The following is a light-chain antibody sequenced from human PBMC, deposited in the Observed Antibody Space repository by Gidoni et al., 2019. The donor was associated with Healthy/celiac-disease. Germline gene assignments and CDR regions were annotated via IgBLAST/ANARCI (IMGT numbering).Light chain of an antibody. V-gene: IGLV3-19*01. J-gene: IGLJ2*01. Sequence: SSELTQDPAVSVALGQTVRITCQGDSLRSYYASWYQQKPGQAPVLVNYGKNNRPSGIPDRFSGSRSGNTASLTITGAQAEDEADYYCNSRDSSGNHPVVFGGGTKLTVL. CDR3: NSRDSSGNHPVV. CDR1: SLRSYY. CDR2: GKN.